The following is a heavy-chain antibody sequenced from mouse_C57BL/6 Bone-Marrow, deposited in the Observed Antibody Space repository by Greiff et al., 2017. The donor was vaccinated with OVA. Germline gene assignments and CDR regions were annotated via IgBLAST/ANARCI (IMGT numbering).Heavy chain of an antibody. CDR3: ASDYDDYAMDY. CDR2: IDPSDSYT. CDR1: GYTFTSYW. V-gene: IGHV1-50*01. J-gene: IGHJ4*01. D-gene: IGHD2-4*01. Sequence: QVQLQQPGAELVKPGASVKLSCKASGYTFTSYWMQWVKQRPGQGLEWIGEIDPSDSYTNYNQKFKGQGTFTVDTSSSKAYMQLSSLTSEDSAVYYCASDYDDYAMDYWGQGTSVTVSS.